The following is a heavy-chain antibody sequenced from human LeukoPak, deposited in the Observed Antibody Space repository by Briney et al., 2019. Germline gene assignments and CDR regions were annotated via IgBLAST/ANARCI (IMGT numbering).Heavy chain of an antibody. CDR3: ARGSVVVPFPFDP. CDR2: IYYSGST. J-gene: IGHJ5*02. V-gene: IGHV4-59*01. Sequence: PSETLSLTCTVSGGSISSYYWSWIRQPPGKGLEWIGYIYYSGSTNYNPSLKSRVTISVDTSKNQFSLKLSSVTAADTAVYYCARGSVVVPFPFDPWGQGTLVTVSS. D-gene: IGHD2-2*01. CDR1: GGSISSYY.